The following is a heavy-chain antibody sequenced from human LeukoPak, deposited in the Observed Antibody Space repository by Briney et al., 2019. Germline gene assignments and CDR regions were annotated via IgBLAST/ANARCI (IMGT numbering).Heavy chain of an antibody. CDR1: GGSISSYY. V-gene: IGHV4-59*01. D-gene: IGHD5-12*01. CDR3: ASRVATISGEYYFDD. CDR2: IYYSGST. Sequence: SETLSLTCTVSGGSISSYYWSWIRQPPGKGLEWIGYIYYSGSTNYNPSLKSRVTISVDTSKNQFSLKLSSVTAADTAVYYCASRVATISGEYYFDDWGQGTLVTVSS. J-gene: IGHJ4*02.